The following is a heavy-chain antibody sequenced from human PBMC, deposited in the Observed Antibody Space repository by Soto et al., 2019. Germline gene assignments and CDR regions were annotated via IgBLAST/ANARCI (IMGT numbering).Heavy chain of an antibody. J-gene: IGHJ4*02. CDR1: GFTFSSYA. V-gene: IGHV3-23*01. CDR2: ISGSGGST. Sequence: PXGSLRLSCAASGFTFSSYAMSWVRQAPGKGLEWVSAISGSGGSTYYADSVKGRFTISRDNSKNTLYLQMNSLRAEDTAVYYCAKEAPLRWLRMRRNYYFDYWGQGTLVTVSS. D-gene: IGHD5-12*01. CDR3: AKEAPLRWLRMRRNYYFDY.